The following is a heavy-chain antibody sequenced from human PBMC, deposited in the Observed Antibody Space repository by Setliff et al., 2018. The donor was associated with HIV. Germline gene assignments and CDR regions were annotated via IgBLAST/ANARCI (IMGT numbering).Heavy chain of an antibody. CDR3: ARALAGGSGWNYFDL. V-gene: IGHV4-61*09. CDR2: VYTTGSA. J-gene: IGHJ4*02. Sequence: PSETLSLTCTASGASFIRSRYYWSWIRQPAGKGLEWIGHVYTTGSASYNPSLESRVTILEALSKNQFSLNLDSVTAADTAVYFCARALAGGSGWNYFDLWGPGTLVTVSS. CDR1: GASFIRSRYY. D-gene: IGHD6-19*01.